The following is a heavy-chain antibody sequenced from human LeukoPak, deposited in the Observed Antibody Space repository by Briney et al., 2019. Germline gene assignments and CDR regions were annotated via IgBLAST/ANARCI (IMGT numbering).Heavy chain of an antibody. CDR1: GGSNSSYY. CDR3: AATNGRGFDY. J-gene: IGHJ4*02. D-gene: IGHD2-8*01. V-gene: IGHV4-59*01. CDR2: MYYSGNT. Sequence: PSETLSLTCTVSGGSNSSYYWSWIRQPPGKGLEWIGYMYYSGNTNYNPSLKSRITISVDTPKNQFSLKLNSVTAADTAMYYCAATNGRGFDYWGQGTLVTVSS.